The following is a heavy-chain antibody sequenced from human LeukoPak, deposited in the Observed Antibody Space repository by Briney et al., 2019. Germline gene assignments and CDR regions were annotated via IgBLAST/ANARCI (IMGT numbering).Heavy chain of an antibody. D-gene: IGHD5-24*01. J-gene: IGHJ4*02. V-gene: IGHV4-61*08. CDR3: ARYRGTYGYYFDY. CDR1: AGSISSGGYY. CDR2: IYNSGNT. Sequence: SETLSLTCTVSAGSISSGGYYWSWIRQSPENGLEWIGYIYNSGNTNYNLFLKSRVTISADTSKNQFSLKLTSVTAADTAVYYCARYRGTYGYYFDYWGQGKLVIVSS.